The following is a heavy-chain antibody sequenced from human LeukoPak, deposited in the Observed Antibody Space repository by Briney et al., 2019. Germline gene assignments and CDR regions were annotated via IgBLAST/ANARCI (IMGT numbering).Heavy chain of an antibody. D-gene: IGHD1-26*01. V-gene: IGHV4-61*08. CDR2: MYHTGSS. Sequence: PSETLSLTCTVSGGSVDTIDYYWSWIRQPPGKGLEWIGYMYHTGSSIYSPSLKSRLTISVDTSKNQFSLNLSSITAADTAVYYCAGDQGGSAHRHAFDIWGQGTLVTVSS. CDR1: GGSVDTIDYY. J-gene: IGHJ3*02. CDR3: AGDQGGSAHRHAFDI.